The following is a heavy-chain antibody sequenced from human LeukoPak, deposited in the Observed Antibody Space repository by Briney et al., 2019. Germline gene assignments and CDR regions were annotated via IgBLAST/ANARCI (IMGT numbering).Heavy chain of an antibody. CDR3: ARGGSYFDISGYYFY. J-gene: IGHJ4*02. CDR2: IYSGGST. V-gene: IGHV3-66*01. CDR1: GFTVGSNT. D-gene: IGHD3-22*01. Sequence: GGSLRHSCAASGFTVGSNTMRWVRQAPGKGLEWVSIIYSGGSTSYADSVKGRFTISRDNSKNTLYLQMNSLRTDDTAVYYWARGGSYFDISGYYFYWGQGTLVTVSS.